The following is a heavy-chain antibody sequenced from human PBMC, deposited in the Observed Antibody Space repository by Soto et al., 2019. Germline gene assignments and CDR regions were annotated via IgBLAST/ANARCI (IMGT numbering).Heavy chain of an antibody. J-gene: IGHJ5*02. CDR3: ARGNKGPGHYGPGSQGWYGP. D-gene: IGHD3-10*01. V-gene: IGHV1-69*06. CDR1: RGTFISHA. CDR2: IIPVTETP. Sequence: QVQLVQSGAEVKKPGSSVRVSCKVSRGTFISHAINWLRQAPGQGLEWMGVIIPVTETPNNAEKFQGRVTITADKATTTVYMELSSLTFDDTAVYCCARGNKGPGHYGPGSQGWYGPWGQGTLVTVSS.